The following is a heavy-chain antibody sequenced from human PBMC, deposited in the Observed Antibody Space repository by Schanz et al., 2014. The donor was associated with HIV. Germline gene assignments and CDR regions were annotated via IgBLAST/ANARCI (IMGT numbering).Heavy chain of an antibody. D-gene: IGHD3-10*01. CDR2: INPNSGGT. J-gene: IGHJ6*02. Sequence: QVQLVQSGAEVKKPGASVKVSCKASGYTFTGYYMHWVRQAPGQGLEWMGWINPNSGGTNYAQKFQGRVTMTRDTSTSTVYMELSSLRSEDTAVYYCAREYGDYGSGRSFGMDVWGQGTTVTVSS. V-gene: IGHV1-2*02. CDR1: GYTFTGYY. CDR3: AREYGDYGSGRSFGMDV.